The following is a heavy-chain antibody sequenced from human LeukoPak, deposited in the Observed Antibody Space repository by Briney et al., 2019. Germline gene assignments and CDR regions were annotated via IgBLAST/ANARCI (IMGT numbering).Heavy chain of an antibody. J-gene: IGHJ6*03. V-gene: IGHV1-18*01. D-gene: IGHD5-18*01. CDR3: ARDYRGDTAMVPYYYYYYMDV. Sequence: ASVKVSCKASGYTFTSYGISWVRQAPGQGLEWMGWISAYNGNTNYAQKLQGRVTMTTDTSTSTAYMELRSLRSDDTAVYYCARDYRGDTAMVPYYYYYYMDVWGKGTTVTVSS. CDR1: GYTFTSYG. CDR2: ISAYNGNT.